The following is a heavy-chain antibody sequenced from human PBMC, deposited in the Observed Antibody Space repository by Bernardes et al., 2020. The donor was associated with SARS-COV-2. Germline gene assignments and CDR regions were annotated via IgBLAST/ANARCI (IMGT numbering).Heavy chain of an antibody. V-gene: IGHV1-2*02. CDR3: ALPPTNYDRYGMDV. CDR1: GYTFTGYD. J-gene: IGHJ6*02. Sequence: ASVKVSCKASGYTFTGYDIHWVRQAPGQGLEWMGWINPNSGGTTYAQKFQGRVTMTRDTSINTAYMELSSLRSDDTAVYYCALPPTNYDRYGMDVWGQGTTVTVSS. CDR2: INPNSGGT. D-gene: IGHD3-22*01.